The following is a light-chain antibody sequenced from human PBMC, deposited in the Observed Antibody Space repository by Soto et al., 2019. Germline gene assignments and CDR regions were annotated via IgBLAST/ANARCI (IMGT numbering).Light chain of an antibody. Sequence: QSVLTQPPSVSAAPGQKVTISFSGSSSNIANDYVSWYQQLPEAAPKLLIYANNKRPSGIPDRFSGSKSGTSATLGITGLQTGDEADYYCGTWDSSLSAGVFGGGTKLTVL. CDR2: ANN. V-gene: IGLV1-51*02. J-gene: IGLJ3*02. CDR1: SSNIANDY. CDR3: GTWDSSLSAGV.